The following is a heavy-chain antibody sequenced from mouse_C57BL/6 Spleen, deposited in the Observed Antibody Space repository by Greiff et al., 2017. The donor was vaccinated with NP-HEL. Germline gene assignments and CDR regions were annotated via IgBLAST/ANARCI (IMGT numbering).Heavy chain of an antibody. CDR2: IWRGGST. CDR1: GFSLGSYG. Sequence: VQLQQSGPGLVQPSQSLSITCTVSGFSLGSYGVHWIRQSPGKGLEWLGVIWRGGSTDYNAAFMSRLSITKDNSKSQVFFKMDSLQADDTAIYYCAKIAYYSNYGSAMDYWGQGTSVTVSS. V-gene: IGHV2-5*01. CDR3: AKIAYYSNYGSAMDY. D-gene: IGHD2-5*01. J-gene: IGHJ4*01.